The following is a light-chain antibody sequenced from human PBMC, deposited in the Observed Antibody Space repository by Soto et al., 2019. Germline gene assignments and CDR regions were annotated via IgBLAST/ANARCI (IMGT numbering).Light chain of an antibody. V-gene: IGKV3-20*01. CDR3: QYQGT. CDR2: DTS. Sequence: IVLTQSPGTLSLSPGERATLSCRASQSIGRRYLAWYQQKPGQGPMLLIYDTSERGSDIPDTFSGSGSGTDFTLTISRLVPEDFAVYYCQYQGTFGGGTKVEIK. J-gene: IGKJ4*01. CDR1: QSIGRRY.